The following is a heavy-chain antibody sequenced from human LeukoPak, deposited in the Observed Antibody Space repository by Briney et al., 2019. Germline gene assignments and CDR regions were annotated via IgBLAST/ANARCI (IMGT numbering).Heavy chain of an antibody. CDR3: GRGSGVADY. CDR1: GFTFSRYW. V-gene: IGHV3-74*03. CDR2: INSDGSSI. Sequence: GRSLRLSCVASGFTFSRYWMHWVRQAPGKGLVWVSRINSDGSSITYADSVKGRFTISRDNAKNTLYLQMTSLRVEDTAVYYCGRGSGVADYWGQGALVTVSS. D-gene: IGHD7-27*01. J-gene: IGHJ4*02.